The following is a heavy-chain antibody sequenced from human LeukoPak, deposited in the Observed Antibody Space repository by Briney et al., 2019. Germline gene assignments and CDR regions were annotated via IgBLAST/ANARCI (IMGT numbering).Heavy chain of an antibody. CDR3: AREDFFTPHS. J-gene: IGHJ4*02. CDR1: GSIFSAYY. D-gene: IGHD3/OR15-3a*01. V-gene: IGHV3-11*05. CDR2: IYHSAISYSSDHL. Sequence: KPGGSLRLSCAASGSIFSAYYMTWTRQAPGKGREGVLSIYHSAISYSSDHLRYADFGKGRFTIYSDTAKNSLYLQTDSRRAEDWAVYFCAREDFFTPHSWGQGTLVTVSS.